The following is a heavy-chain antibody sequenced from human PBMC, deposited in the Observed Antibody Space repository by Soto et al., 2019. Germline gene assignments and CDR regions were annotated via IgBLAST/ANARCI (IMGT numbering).Heavy chain of an antibody. J-gene: IGHJ4*02. V-gene: IGHV5-10-1*01. CDR2: INPTDSST. Sequence: GEXLKISCKDSGYIFTGFWITFVREMPGKGLEWMALINPTDSSTSYTESFQGHVTISTDKSITTAYLELSSMKASDTAMYYCARQADILTGYLYWGQGTLVTVSS. CDR3: ARQADILTGYLY. CDR1: GYIFTGFW. D-gene: IGHD3-9*01.